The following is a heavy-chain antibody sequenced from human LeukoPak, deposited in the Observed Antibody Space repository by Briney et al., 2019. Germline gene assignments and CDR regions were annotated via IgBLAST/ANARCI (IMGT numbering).Heavy chain of an antibody. CDR2: ISSSSSTI. Sequence: PGGSLRLSCAASGFTFSSYSMNWVRQAPGKGLEWVSYISSSSSTIYYADSVKGRFTISRDNSKNTLYLQMNSLRAEDTAVYYCAKDLTGGSGSSYYWGQGTLVIVSS. V-gene: IGHV3-48*01. CDR1: GFTFSSYS. D-gene: IGHD3-10*01. CDR3: AKDLTGGSGSSYY. J-gene: IGHJ4*02.